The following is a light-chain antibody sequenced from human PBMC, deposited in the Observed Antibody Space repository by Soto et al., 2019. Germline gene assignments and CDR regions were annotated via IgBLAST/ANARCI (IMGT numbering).Light chain of an antibody. CDR3: QQLNSYPLT. CDR1: QGISSY. V-gene: IGKV1-9*01. CDR2: AAS. Sequence: DIQLTQSPSFLSASVGDRVTITCRASQGISSYLAWYQQKPGKAPKLLIYAASTLQSGVPSRFSGSGSGTEFPRTISRLQPEDFATYYCQQLNSYPLTFGPGTKVDIK. J-gene: IGKJ3*01.